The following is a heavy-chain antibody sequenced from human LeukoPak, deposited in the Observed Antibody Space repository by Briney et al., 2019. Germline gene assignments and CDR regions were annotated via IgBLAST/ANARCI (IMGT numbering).Heavy chain of an antibody. J-gene: IGHJ4*02. D-gene: IGHD5-18*01. CDR2: INWNGGSA. CDR3: ARDRVDTGFDY. CDR1: GFTFDDYG. Sequence: GGSLRLSCAASGFTFDDYGMSWVRQAPGKGLEWVSGINWNGGSAGYADSVKGRFTISRDNSKNTLYLQMNSLRAEDTAVYYCARDRVDTGFDYWGQGTLVTVSS. V-gene: IGHV3-20*04.